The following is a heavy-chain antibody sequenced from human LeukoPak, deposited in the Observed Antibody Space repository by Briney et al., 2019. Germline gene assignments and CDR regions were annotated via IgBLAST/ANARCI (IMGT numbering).Heavy chain of an antibody. CDR2: ISVSGAGT. J-gene: IGHJ4*02. Sequence: GGSLRLSCAASGFTFSSYAMSWVRQAPGKGLEWVSAISVSGAGTYYADSVKGRFTISRDNSKNTLYLQMNSLRAEDTAVYYCAKDFYDFWSGPVDWGQGTLVTVSS. CDR1: GFTFSSYA. V-gene: IGHV3-23*01. CDR3: AKDFYDFWSGPVD. D-gene: IGHD3-3*01.